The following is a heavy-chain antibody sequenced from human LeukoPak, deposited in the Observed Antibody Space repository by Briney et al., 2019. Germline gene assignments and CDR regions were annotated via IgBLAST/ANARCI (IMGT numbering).Heavy chain of an antibody. CDR3: ARRYSSGWTHYHGMDV. V-gene: IGHV4-59*08. J-gene: IGHJ6*02. Sequence: PSETLSLTRTVSGGSIRSYYWSWIRQPPGKGLEWIGYIYYSGGTNYNPSLKSRVTISGDMSKNQFSLKLSSVTAADTAMYYCARRYSSGWTHYHGMDVWGQGTTVTVSS. D-gene: IGHD6-19*01. CDR2: IYYSGGT. CDR1: GGSIRSYY.